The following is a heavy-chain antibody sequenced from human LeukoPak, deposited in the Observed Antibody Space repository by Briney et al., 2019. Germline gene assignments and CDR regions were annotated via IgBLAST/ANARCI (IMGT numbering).Heavy chain of an antibody. D-gene: IGHD2/OR15-2a*01. CDR2: IYYSGST. J-gene: IGHJ4*02. Sequence: SQTLSLTCTVSGGSVSSGDYYWSWIRQLPGKGLEWIGYIYYSGSTYYNPSLKSRVTISVDTSKNQFSLKLSSVTAADTAVYYCARREGKYWPFDYWGQGTLVTVSS. CDR1: GGSVSSGDYY. V-gene: IGHV4-30-4*08. CDR3: ARREGKYWPFDY.